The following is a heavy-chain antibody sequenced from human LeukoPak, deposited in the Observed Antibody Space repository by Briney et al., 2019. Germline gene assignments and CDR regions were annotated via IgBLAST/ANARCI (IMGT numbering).Heavy chain of an antibody. CDR2: IIPILGIA. CDR1: GGTFSSYA. V-gene: IGHV1-69*04. J-gene: IGHJ4*02. Sequence: ASVKVSCKASGGTFSSYAISWVRQAPGQGLEWMGRIIPILGIANYAQKFQGRVTITTDESTSTAYMELSSLRSEDTAVYYCARLESEGYYDSSGTGYWGQGTLVTVSS. CDR3: ARLESEGYYDSSGTGY. D-gene: IGHD3-22*01.